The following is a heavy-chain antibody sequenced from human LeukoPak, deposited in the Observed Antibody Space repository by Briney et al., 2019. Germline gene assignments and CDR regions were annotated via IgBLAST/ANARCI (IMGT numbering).Heavy chain of an antibody. V-gene: IGHV4-31*03. Sequence: SSETLSLTCTVSGGSISSGGYYWSWIRQHPGKGLEWIGYIYYSGSTYYNPSLKSRVTISVDTSKNQFSLKLSSVTAADTAVYYCARAGGFFSPFGYWGQGTLVTVSS. D-gene: IGHD3-16*01. CDR1: GGSISSGGYY. CDR3: ARAGGFFSPFGY. J-gene: IGHJ4*02. CDR2: IYYSGST.